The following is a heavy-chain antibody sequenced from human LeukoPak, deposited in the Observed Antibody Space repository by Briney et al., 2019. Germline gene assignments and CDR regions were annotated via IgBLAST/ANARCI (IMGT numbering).Heavy chain of an antibody. V-gene: IGHV3-43*02. D-gene: IGHD3-22*01. CDR2: ISGDGGST. J-gene: IGHJ4*02. CDR1: GFTFDDYA. Sequence: PGGSLRLSCAASGFTFDDYAMHWVRHAPGKGLEWVSLISGDGGSTYYADSVKGRFTISRDNSKNSLYLQMNSLRTEDTALYYCAAHYYDSSGYRVEWGQGTLVTVSS. CDR3: AAHYYDSSGYRVE.